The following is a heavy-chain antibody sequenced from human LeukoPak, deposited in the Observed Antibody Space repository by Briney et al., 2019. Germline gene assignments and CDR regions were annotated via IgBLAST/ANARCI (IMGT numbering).Heavy chain of an antibody. Sequence: GGSLRLSCAASGFTFSSYAMHWVRQAPGKGLEYVSAISSYGGSTYYANSVKERFTISRDNSKNTLYLQMGSLRAEDMAVYYCGRDRTTVVTADLDYWGQGTLVTVSS. V-gene: IGHV3-64*01. D-gene: IGHD4-23*01. CDR1: GFTFSSYA. CDR2: ISSYGGST. CDR3: GRDRTTVVTADLDY. J-gene: IGHJ4*02.